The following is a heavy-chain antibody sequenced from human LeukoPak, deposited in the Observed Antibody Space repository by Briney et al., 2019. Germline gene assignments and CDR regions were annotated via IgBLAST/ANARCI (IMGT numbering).Heavy chain of an antibody. CDR2: IKPSGGST. CDR1: GFTFSSYA. Sequence: PGGSLRLSCAASGFTFSSYAMHWVRQAPGQGLEWMGIIKPSGGSTSYAQKFQGRVTITRDMSTSTVYMELSSLRSEDTAVYYCARGQLLWSLGYWGQGTLVTVSS. V-gene: IGHV1-46*01. CDR3: ARGQLLWSLGY. D-gene: IGHD3-10*01. J-gene: IGHJ4*02.